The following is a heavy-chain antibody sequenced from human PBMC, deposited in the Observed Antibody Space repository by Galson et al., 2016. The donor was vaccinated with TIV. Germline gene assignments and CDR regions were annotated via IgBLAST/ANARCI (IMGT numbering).Heavy chain of an antibody. J-gene: IGHJ4*02. CDR1: GGIFSNFV. Sequence: SVKVSCKASGGIFSNFVISWVRQAPGQGLEWMGSINPIFGTANYAQKFQGRVTITADTSTSTFYMDLSSLRSEDTAIYYCARDRPAVVGPLDWGQGTLVTVSS. D-gene: IGHD2-2*01. CDR2: INPIFGTA. V-gene: IGHV1-69*06. CDR3: ARDRPAVVGPLD.